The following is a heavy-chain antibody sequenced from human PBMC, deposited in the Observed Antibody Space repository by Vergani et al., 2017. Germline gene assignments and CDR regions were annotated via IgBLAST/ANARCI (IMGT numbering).Heavy chain of an antibody. Sequence: QVQLQESGPGLVKPSETLSLTCTVSGGSISTYYWSWIRQPPGKALEWFGYIYYSGSTKYNPSLTSRVTILVDTSKNQLSLTLSSVTAADTAVYYCARANYYYYGMDVWGPGTTVTVSS. J-gene: IGHJ6*02. CDR3: ARANYYYYGMDV. CDR1: GGSISTYY. CDR2: IYYSGST. D-gene: IGHD3-10*01. V-gene: IGHV4-59*01.